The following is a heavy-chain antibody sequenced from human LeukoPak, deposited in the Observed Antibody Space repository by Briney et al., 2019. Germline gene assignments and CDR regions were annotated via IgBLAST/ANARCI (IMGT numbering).Heavy chain of an antibody. V-gene: IGHV3-30*19. CDR2: ISYDGSNK. J-gene: IGHJ4*02. Sequence: GGSLRLSCAASGFTFSSYGMHWVRQAPGKGLEWVAVISYDGSNKYYADSVKGRFTISRDNSKNTLYLQMNSLRAEDTAVYYCARRYSSSSGAYYFDYWGQGTLVTVSS. CDR3: ARRYSSSSGAYYFDY. CDR1: GFTFSSYG. D-gene: IGHD6-6*01.